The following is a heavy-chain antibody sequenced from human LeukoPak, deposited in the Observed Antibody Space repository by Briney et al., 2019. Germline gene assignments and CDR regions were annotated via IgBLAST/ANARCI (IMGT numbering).Heavy chain of an antibody. CDR3: ARGAYHSSSWYKAGYYYCNMDV. CDR2: INHSGST. V-gene: IGHV4-34*01. Sequence: KPSETLSLTCAVYGGSFSGYYWSWIRQPPGKGLEWIGEINHSGSTNYNPSLKSRVTISVDTSKNQFSLKLSSVTAADTAVYYCARGAYHSSSWYKAGYYYCNMDVWGKGTTVTVSS. CDR1: GGSFSGYY. J-gene: IGHJ6*03. D-gene: IGHD6-13*01.